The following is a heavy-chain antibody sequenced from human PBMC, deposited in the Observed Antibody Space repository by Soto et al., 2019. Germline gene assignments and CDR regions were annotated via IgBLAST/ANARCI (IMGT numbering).Heavy chain of an antibody. D-gene: IGHD1-1*01. CDR1: GGSFSGYY. Sequence: VQLQQWGAGLLKPSETLSLTCAVYGGSFSGYYWSWIRQPPGKGLEWVSVIYSGGNTYYADSVKGRFTISRDNSKNTLYLQMNSLRAEDTAVYYCARVGTTHSYYFDYWGQGTLVAVSS. CDR2: IYSGGNT. V-gene: IGHV3-53*01. J-gene: IGHJ4*02. CDR3: ARVGTTHSYYFDY.